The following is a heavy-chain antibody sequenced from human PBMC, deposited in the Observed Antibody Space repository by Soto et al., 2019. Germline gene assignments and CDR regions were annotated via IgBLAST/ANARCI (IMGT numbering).Heavy chain of an antibody. Sequence: SETLSLTCTVSGASISYGGFSWSWIRQSPGKGLEWIGYISHLESTYFHPSFKSRLTMSIDRTRNQFSLKLSSVTAADMAVYYCARGGGYDSFDYWGHGVLVTVSS. J-gene: IGHJ4*01. CDR3: ARGGGYDSFDY. D-gene: IGHD5-12*01. CDR1: GASISYGGFS. V-gene: IGHV4-30-2*06. CDR2: ISHLEST.